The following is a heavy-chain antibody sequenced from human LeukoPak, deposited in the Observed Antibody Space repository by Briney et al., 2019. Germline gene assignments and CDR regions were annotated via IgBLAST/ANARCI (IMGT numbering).Heavy chain of an antibody. CDR2: ISYDGSNK. CDR3: ARDHDIVVVPAAIWGHDNWFDP. Sequence: GRSLRLSCAASGFTFSSYAMHWVRQAPGKGLEWVAVISYDGSNKYYADSVKGRFTISRDNSKNTLYLQMNSLRAEDTTVYYCARDHDIVVVPAAIWGHDNWFDPWGQGTLVTVSS. CDR1: GFTFSSYA. D-gene: IGHD2-2*01. V-gene: IGHV3-30-3*01. J-gene: IGHJ5*02.